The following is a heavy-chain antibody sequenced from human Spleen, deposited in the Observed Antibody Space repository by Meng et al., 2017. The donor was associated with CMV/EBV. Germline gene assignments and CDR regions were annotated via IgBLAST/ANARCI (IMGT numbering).Heavy chain of an antibody. CDR1: GFTFSSYA. CDR3: ARLMDV. J-gene: IGHJ6*02. CDR2: IYTSGSI. V-gene: IGHV3-66*02. Sequence: GESLKISCAASGFTFSSYAMSWVRQAPGKGLEWVSVIYTSGSIYYADSVKGRFTISRDNSKNTVYLQMNSLRAEDTAVYYCARLMDVWGQGTTVTVSS.